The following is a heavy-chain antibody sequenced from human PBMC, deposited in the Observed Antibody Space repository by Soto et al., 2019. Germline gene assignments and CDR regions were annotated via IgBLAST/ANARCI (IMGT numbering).Heavy chain of an antibody. CDR1: GFTFSSYA. J-gene: IGHJ4*02. CDR3: ARVNYDSSGLFDY. V-gene: IGHV3-30-3*01. CDR2: ISYDGSNK. Sequence: GGSLRLSCAASGFTFSSYAMHWVRQAPGKGLEWVAVISYDGSNKYYADSVKGRFTISRDNSKNTLYLQMNSLRAEDTAVYYCARVNYDSSGLFDYWGQGTLVTVSS. D-gene: IGHD3-22*01.